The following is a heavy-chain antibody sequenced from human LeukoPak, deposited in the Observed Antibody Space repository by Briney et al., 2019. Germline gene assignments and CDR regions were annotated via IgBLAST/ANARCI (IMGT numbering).Heavy chain of an antibody. Sequence: GGSLRLSCSASGFTFSNYWMSWVRQAPGKGLEWVANIKQEESEKYYVDSVKGRFTISRDNAKSSLYLQMNSLRAEDTAVYYCARALDSSSSRYQAFEEWGQGTLVTVSS. D-gene: IGHD2-2*01. CDR2: IKQEESEK. CDR1: GFTFSNYW. V-gene: IGHV3-7*01. CDR3: ARALDSSSSRYQAFEE. J-gene: IGHJ4*02.